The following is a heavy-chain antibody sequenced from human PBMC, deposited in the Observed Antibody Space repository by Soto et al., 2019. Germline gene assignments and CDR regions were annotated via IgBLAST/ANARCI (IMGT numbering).Heavy chain of an antibody. D-gene: IGHD7-27*01. CDR3: AKDRGSHNWGDAFDI. V-gene: IGHV3-23*01. J-gene: IGHJ3*02. Sequence: GGSLRLSCAASGFTFSSYAMSWVRQSPGKGLEWVSAISGSGGSTYYADSVKGRFTISRDNSKNTLYLQMNSLRAEDTAVYYCAKDRGSHNWGDAFDIWGQGTMVTVSS. CDR2: ISGSGGST. CDR1: GFTFSSYA.